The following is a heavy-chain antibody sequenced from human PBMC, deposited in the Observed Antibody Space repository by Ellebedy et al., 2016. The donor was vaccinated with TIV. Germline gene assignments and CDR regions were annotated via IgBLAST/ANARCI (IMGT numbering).Heavy chain of an antibody. CDR2: ISVSGDRT. CDR1: GFTFSTYA. J-gene: IGHJ4*02. CDR3: AKGSRERRITIFGGISRLIDF. Sequence: PGGSLRLSCAASGFTFSTYAMSWVRQAPGKGLEWVSHISVSGDRTYYADSVKGRFTISRDNSNNTLYLQMNSLRAEDSAIYYCAKGSRERRITIFGGISRLIDFWGQGTLVTVSS. V-gene: IGHV3-23*01. D-gene: IGHD3-3*01.